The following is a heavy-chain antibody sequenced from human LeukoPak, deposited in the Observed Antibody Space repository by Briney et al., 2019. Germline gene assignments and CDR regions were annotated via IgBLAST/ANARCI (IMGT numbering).Heavy chain of an antibody. J-gene: IGHJ3*02. V-gene: IGHV3-11*04. D-gene: IGHD6-25*01. CDR2: ISTSGNVI. Sequence: GGSLRLSCAASGFTFGDSPMSWIRQAPGKGPEWVSYISTSGNVIHYADSVKGRFTISRDDAKNSLYLQMSSLRAEDTAVYFCARDGKFSGAFDNWGQGTMVTVSS. CDR1: GFTFGDSP. CDR3: ARDGKFSGAFDN.